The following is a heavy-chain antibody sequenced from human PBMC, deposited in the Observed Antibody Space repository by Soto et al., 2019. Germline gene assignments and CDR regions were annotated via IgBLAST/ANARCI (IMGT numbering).Heavy chain of an antibody. D-gene: IGHD6-6*01. CDR2: IYYSGST. CDR1: GVSISSSSYY. V-gene: IGHV4-39*07. J-gene: IGHJ4*02. Sequence: SETLSLTCTVSGVSISSSSYYWVLIRQPPGKGLEWIGSIYYSGSTYYNPSLKSRVTISVDRSKNQFSLKLSSVTAADTAVYYCAGGIAARPLGYWGQGTLVTVSS. CDR3: AGGIAARPLGY.